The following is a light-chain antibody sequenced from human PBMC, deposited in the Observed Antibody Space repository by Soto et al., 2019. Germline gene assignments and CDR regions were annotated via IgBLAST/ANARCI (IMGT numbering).Light chain of an antibody. CDR2: GAS. CDR3: QQYATSPPRT. V-gene: IGKV3D-15*01. J-gene: IGKJ1*01. Sequence: EIVMTQSPATLSVSPGERATLSCRASQSVSIKLAWYQQKPGQAPRLLIYGASNRATDIPDRFSGSGSGTDFTLTISRLEPEDFVVYYCQQYATSPPRTFGQGTKVDIK. CDR1: QSVSIK.